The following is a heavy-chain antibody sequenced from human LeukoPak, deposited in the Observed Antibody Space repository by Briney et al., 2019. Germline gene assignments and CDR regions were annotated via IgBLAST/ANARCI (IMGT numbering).Heavy chain of an antibody. CDR1: GGSISSYY. CDR2: IKSKTDGGTT. V-gene: IGHV3-15*01. J-gene: IGHJ5*02. CDR3: TTDPSHCSGGSCYNWFDP. D-gene: IGHD2-15*01. Sequence: ETLSLTCTVSGGSISSYYWSWVRQAPGKGLEWVGRIKSKTDGGTTDYAAPVKGRFTISRDDSKNTLYLQMNSLKTEDTAVYYCTTDPSHCSGGSCYNWFDPWGQGTLVTVSS.